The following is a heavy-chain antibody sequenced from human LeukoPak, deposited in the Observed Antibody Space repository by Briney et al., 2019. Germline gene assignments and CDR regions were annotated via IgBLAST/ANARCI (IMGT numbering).Heavy chain of an antibody. D-gene: IGHD3/OR15-3a*01. J-gene: IGHJ4*02. Sequence: PSETLSLTCTVSGGSISSYYWSWIRQPPGKGLEWIGYIYYSGSTNYNPSLKRRVIISVDTSKNQFSLKLSSVTAADTAVYYCARTLRTVAPGVTKDPFHYWGQGTLVTVSS. V-gene: IGHV4-59*12. CDR2: IYYSGST. CDR3: ARTLRTVAPGVTKDPFHY. CDR1: GGSISSYY.